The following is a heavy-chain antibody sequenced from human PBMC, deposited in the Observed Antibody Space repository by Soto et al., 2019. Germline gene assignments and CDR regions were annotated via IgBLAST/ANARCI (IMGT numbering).Heavy chain of an antibody. D-gene: IGHD2-21*01. CDR3: AREDIVVVKGFDY. Sequence: SETLSLTCTVSGGSISSGDYYWSWIRQPPGKGLEYIGYIYYSGSTYYNPSLKSRATISVDTSKNQFSLKVSSVTAADTAVYYCAREDIVVVKGFDYWGQGTRVTVSS. J-gene: IGHJ4*02. CDR2: IYYSGST. V-gene: IGHV4-30-4*01. CDR1: GGSISSGDYY.